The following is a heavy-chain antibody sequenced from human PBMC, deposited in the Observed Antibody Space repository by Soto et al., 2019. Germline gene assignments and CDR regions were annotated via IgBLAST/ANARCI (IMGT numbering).Heavy chain of an antibody. CDR2: IIPIFGTA. D-gene: IGHD6-13*01. CDR3: ASRKFSSSWYGYYYGMDV. Sequence: RASVKVSCKASGGTFSSYAISWVRQAPGQGLEWMGGIIPIFGTANYAQKFQGRVTITADKSTSTAYMELSSLRSEDTAAYYCASRKFSSSWYGYYYGMDVWGQGTTVTVSS. CDR1: GGTFSSYA. V-gene: IGHV1-69*06. J-gene: IGHJ6*02.